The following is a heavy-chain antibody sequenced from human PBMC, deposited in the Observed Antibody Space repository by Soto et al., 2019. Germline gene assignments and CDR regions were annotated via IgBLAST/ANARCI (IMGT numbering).Heavy chain of an antibody. Sequence: ASVKSCKASGYTFTGYYMHWVRQAPGQGLEWMGWINPNSGGTNYAQKFQGWVTMTRDTSISTAYMELSRLRSDDTAVYYCALPLGSGYYYAFDYWGQGTLVTVSS. CDR1: GYTFTGYY. CDR3: ALPLGSGYYYAFDY. D-gene: IGHD3-22*01. V-gene: IGHV1-2*04. CDR2: INPNSGGT. J-gene: IGHJ4*02.